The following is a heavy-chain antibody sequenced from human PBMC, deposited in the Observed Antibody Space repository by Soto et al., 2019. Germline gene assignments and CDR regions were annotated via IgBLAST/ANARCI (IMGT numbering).Heavy chain of an antibody. CDR3: ARAKLAYCSGGSCYSEYDPYGMDV. D-gene: IGHD2-15*01. Sequence: GGSLRLSCAASGFTFSSYSMNWVRQAPGKGLEWVSYISSSSSTIYYADSVKGRFTISRDNAKNSLYLQMNSLRDEDTAVYYCARAKLAYCSGGSCYSEYDPYGMDVWGQGTTVTVSS. CDR2: ISSSSSTI. V-gene: IGHV3-48*02. CDR1: GFTFSSYS. J-gene: IGHJ6*02.